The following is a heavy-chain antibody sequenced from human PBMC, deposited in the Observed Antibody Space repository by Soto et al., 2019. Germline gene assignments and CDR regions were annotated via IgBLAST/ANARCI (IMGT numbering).Heavy chain of an antibody. CDR1: GFTFSSYA. CDR3: AKGLRITIFGVAYYYGMDV. J-gene: IGHJ6*02. Sequence: VQLLESGGGLVQPGGSLRLSCAASGFTFSSYAMSWVRQAPGKGLEWVSAISGSGGSTYYADSVKGRFTISRDNSKNTLYLQMNSLRAEDTAVYYCAKGLRITIFGVAYYYGMDVWGQGTTVTVSS. CDR2: ISGSGGST. D-gene: IGHD3-3*01. V-gene: IGHV3-23*01.